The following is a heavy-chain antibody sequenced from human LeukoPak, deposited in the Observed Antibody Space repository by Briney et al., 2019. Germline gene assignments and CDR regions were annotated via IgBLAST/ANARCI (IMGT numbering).Heavy chain of an antibody. CDR1: GFTFSSYS. CDR2: ISSSSSYI. V-gene: IGHV3-21*01. D-gene: IGHD1-1*01. CDR3: ATQRHPSDHLFDY. Sequence: GGSLRLSCAASGFTFSSYSMNWVRQAPGKGLEWVSSISSSSSYIYYADSGKGRFTISRDNAKNSLYLQMNSLRAEDTAVYYCATQRHPSDHLFDYWGQGTLVTVSS. J-gene: IGHJ4*02.